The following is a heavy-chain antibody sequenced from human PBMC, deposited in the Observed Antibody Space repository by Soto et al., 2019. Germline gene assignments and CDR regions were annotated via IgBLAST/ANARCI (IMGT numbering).Heavy chain of an antibody. CDR3: AKAPGDYGDYVLYFDY. D-gene: IGHD4-17*01. J-gene: IGHJ4*02. CDR2: ISGSGGST. V-gene: IGHV3-23*01. CDR1: GFTFSSYA. Sequence: PGGSLRLSCAASGFTFSSYAMSWVRQAPGKGLEWVSAISGSGGSTYYADSVKGRFTISRDNSKNTLYLQMNSLRAEDTAVYYCAKAPGDYGDYVLYFDYWGQGTLVTVSS.